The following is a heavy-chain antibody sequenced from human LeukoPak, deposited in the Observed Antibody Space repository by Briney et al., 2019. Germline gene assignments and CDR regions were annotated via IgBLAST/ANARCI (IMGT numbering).Heavy chain of an antibody. CDR2: VSSSSSYT. V-gene: IGHV3-11*05. CDR1: GFTFSDYY. J-gene: IGHJ2*01. Sequence: GGSLRLSCAASGFTFSDYYMSWIRQAPGKGLEWVSYVSSSSSYTNYADSVKGRFTISRDNAKNSLYLQMNSLRAEDTAVYYCARDGVPYYDILTGYYNSVWYFDLWGRGTLVTVSS. D-gene: IGHD3-9*01. CDR3: ARDGVPYYDILTGYYNSVWYFDL.